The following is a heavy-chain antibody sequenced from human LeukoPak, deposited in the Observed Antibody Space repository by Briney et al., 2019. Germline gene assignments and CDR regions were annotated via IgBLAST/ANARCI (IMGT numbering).Heavy chain of an antibody. J-gene: IGHJ4*02. CDR1: GFTFSSYA. CDR2: LSVSGAST. Sequence: GGSLRLSCAASGFTFSSYAMSWVRQAPGRGLEWVSSLSVSGASTYYADSVKGRFTISRDNFNNTHYLQMNNLRAEDTALYYCAAGPYGGNTPFDYWGQGTLVTISS. CDR3: AAGPYGGNTPFDY. D-gene: IGHD4-23*01. V-gene: IGHV3-23*01.